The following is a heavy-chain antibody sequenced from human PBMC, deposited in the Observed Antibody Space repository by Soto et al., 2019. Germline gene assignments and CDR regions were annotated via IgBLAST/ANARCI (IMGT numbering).Heavy chain of an antibody. V-gene: IGHV5-51*01. CDR3: ARQRGYYYDSSGYYYGARDAFDI. D-gene: IGHD3-22*01. Sequence: PGESLKISCKGSGYSFTSYWIGWVRQMPGKGLEWMGIIYPGDSDTRYSPSFQGQVTISADKSISTAYLQWSSLKASDTAMYYCARQRGYYYDSSGYYYGARDAFDIWGQGTMVTV. CDR1: GYSFTSYW. CDR2: IYPGDSDT. J-gene: IGHJ3*02.